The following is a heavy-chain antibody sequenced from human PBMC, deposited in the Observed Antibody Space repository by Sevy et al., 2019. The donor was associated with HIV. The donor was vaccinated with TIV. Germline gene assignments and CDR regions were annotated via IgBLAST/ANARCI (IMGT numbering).Heavy chain of an antibody. V-gene: IGHV3-15*05. CDR1: GFTFSKAW. CDR3: TTKKDFWSGYFYFDY. D-gene: IGHD3-3*01. Sequence: GGSLRLSCAASGFTFSKAWMNWVRQAPGKGLEWVGRIKSKTDGGTTDYAASVKCRFTISRDDSKNTLYMQMNSLKTDDTAVYYCTTKKDFWSGYFYFDYWGQGTLVTVSS. CDR2: IKSKTDGGTT. J-gene: IGHJ4*02.